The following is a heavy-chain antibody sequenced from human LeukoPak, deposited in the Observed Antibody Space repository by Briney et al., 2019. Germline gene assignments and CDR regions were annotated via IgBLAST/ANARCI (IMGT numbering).Heavy chain of an antibody. CDR1: GFTFSSYS. V-gene: IGHV3-21*01. Sequence: GGSLRLSXAASGFTFSSYSMNWVRQAPGKGLEWVSSISSSSSYIYYADSVKGRFTISRDNAKNSLSLQMNSLRAEDTAVYYCARAGSGWPLDYWGQGTLVTVSS. J-gene: IGHJ4*02. CDR2: ISSSSSYI. D-gene: IGHD6-19*01. CDR3: ARAGSGWPLDY.